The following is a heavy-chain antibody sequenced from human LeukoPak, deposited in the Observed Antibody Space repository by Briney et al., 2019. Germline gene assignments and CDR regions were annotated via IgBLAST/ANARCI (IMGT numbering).Heavy chain of an antibody. CDR2: ISYDGSNT. CDR1: GFTFSNFG. J-gene: IGHJ4*02. D-gene: IGHD2-15*01. CDR3: AKERCSGSACYIFDS. Sequence: GGSLRLSCAASGFTFSNFGMHWVRQTPGKGLECVAVISYDGSNTYYADSVKGRFTISRDNSKSTLSLQLSSLGVEDSAVYYCAKERCSGSACYIFDSWGQGTLVIVSA. V-gene: IGHV3-30*18.